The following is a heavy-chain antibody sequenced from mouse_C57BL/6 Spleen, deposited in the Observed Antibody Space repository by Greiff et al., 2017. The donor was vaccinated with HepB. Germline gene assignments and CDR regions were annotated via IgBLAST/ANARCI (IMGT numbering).Heavy chain of an antibody. CDR1: GFTFSSYT. CDR3: ARTYYSNYGGFAY. D-gene: IGHD2-5*01. CDR2: ISGGGGNT. V-gene: IGHV5-9*01. Sequence: EVMLVESGGGLVKPGGSLKLSCAASGFTFSSYTMSWVRQTPEKRLVWVATISGGGGNTYYPDSVKGRSTISRDKAKNTLYLQMSTLRSEGTALDYCARTYYSNYGGFAYWGQGTLVTVSA. J-gene: IGHJ3*01.